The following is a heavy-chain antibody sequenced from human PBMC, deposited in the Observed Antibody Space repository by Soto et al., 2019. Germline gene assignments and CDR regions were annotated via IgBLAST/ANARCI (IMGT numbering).Heavy chain of an antibody. Sequence: GESLKISCKGSGYSFTSYWIGWVRQMPGKGLEWMGIINPVDSDTRYSPSFQGQVTISADKSISTAYLQWSSLKASDTAMYYCTRRGYCSSATCYDGGDDAFDIWGQGTMVTVSS. J-gene: IGHJ3*02. V-gene: IGHV5-51*01. CDR2: INPVDSDT. CDR3: TRRGYCSSATCYDGGDDAFDI. CDR1: GYSFTSYW. D-gene: IGHD2-2*01.